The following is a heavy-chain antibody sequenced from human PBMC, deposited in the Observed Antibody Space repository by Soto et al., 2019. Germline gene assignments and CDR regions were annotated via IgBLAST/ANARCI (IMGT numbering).Heavy chain of an antibody. Sequence: PGWSLRLSCAVSGFTFSNSWMSWVRQTPGKGLEWVANINQDGSEKYYVDSVKGRFTISRDNAKTSLYLQMNSLRAEDTAVYYCARELIVGPAEYFQHWGQGTPVPVSS. CDR3: ARELIVGPAEYFQH. D-gene: IGHD1-26*01. CDR1: GFTFSNSW. J-gene: IGHJ1*01. V-gene: IGHV3-7*01. CDR2: INQDGSEK.